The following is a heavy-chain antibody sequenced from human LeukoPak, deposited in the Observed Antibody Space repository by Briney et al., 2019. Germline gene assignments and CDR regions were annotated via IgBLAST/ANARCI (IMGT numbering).Heavy chain of an antibody. CDR1: GGSFSGYY. J-gene: IGHJ4*02. Sequence: SETLSLTCAVYGGSFSGYYWSWIRQPPGKGLEWIGEINHSGSTNYNPSLKSRVTISVDTSKNQFSLKLSSVTAADTAVYYCARGLLWFGAKYYFDYWGQGTLVTVSS. V-gene: IGHV4-34*01. CDR2: INHSGST. CDR3: ARGLLWFGAKYYFDY. D-gene: IGHD3-10*01.